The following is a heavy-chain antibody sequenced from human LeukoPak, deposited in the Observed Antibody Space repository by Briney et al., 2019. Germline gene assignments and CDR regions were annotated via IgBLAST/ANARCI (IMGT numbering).Heavy chain of an antibody. D-gene: IGHD5-12*01. V-gene: IGHV1-46*03. J-gene: IGHJ4*02. CDR2: INPSAGRT. CDR3: ARSRGFSGYDYVDH. Sequence: ASVKVSCKSSGYTFTNYYMHWVRQAPGQGLEWMGIINPSAGRTACAQKFQGRVSVTRDTSRSTVYMELSSLTSEDTAVYYCARSRGFSGYDYVDHWGQGTLVTVSS. CDR1: GYTFTNYY.